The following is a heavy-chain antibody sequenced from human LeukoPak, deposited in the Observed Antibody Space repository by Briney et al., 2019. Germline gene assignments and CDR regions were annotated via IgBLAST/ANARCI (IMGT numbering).Heavy chain of an antibody. V-gene: IGHV3-7*01. Sequence: GGSLRLSCAASGFTFSSYWMSWVRQAPGKGLEWVANIKQDGSEKYYVDSVKGRFTISRDNAKNSLYLQMNSLRAEDTAVYYCARTRADILTGYPYFDYWSQGTLVTVSS. CDR2: IKQDGSEK. D-gene: IGHD3-9*01. CDR3: ARTRADILTGYPYFDY. CDR1: GFTFSSYW. J-gene: IGHJ4*02.